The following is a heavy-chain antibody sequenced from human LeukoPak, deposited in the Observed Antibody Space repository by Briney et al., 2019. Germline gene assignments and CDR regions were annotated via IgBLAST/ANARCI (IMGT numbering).Heavy chain of an antibody. D-gene: IGHD4-17*01. CDR3: AGDSNGDYYFDD. V-gene: IGHV4-4*02. Sequence: PSETLSLTCAVSGGSINISNWWSWVRQPPGKGLEWIGDIYHNGDTNFNPSLKSRVTISLDKSQNQFSLKLTSLTAADTALYYCAGDSNGDYYFDDWGQGTLITVSS. CDR2: IYHNGDT. J-gene: IGHJ4*02. CDR1: GGSINISNW.